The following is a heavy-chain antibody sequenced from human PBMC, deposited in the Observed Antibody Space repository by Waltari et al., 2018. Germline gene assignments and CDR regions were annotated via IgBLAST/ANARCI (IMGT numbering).Heavy chain of an antibody. Sequence: QVQLQQSGPGLVKPSQTLSLTCAISGDSVSSNSGAWHWIRQSPSKGLEWLGRTYYNFKYYNDYAGSLKSRITINPDTSGKQFSLQLNSVTPEDTAVYYCARYIWSSKCMDVWGQGTTVTVSS. J-gene: IGHJ6*02. CDR1: GDSVSSNSGA. V-gene: IGHV6-1*01. D-gene: IGHD2-8*02. CDR3: ARYIWSSKCMDV. CDR2: TYYNFKYYN.